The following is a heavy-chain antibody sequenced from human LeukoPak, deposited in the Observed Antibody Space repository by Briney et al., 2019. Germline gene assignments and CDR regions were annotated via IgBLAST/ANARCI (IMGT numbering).Heavy chain of an antibody. CDR2: ISGDGGST. D-gene: IGHD6-19*01. CDR1: GFTFDDYA. V-gene: IGHV3-43*02. J-gene: IGHJ4*02. CDR3: AAVGDFDY. Sequence: GSLKLSCGASGFTFDDYAMHWGRPAPGKGLEWVSLISGDGGSTYYADSVKGRFTISRDNSKNSLYLQMNSLRTEDTALYYCAAVGDFDYWGQGTLVTVSS.